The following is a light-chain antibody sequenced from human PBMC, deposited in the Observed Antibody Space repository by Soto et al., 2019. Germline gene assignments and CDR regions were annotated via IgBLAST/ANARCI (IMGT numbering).Light chain of an antibody. V-gene: IGLV2-14*01. Sequence: QPVLTQPASVSGSPGQSITISCTGTSSDVGAYNYVSWYQQHPGKAPKLMIYDVSNRPSGVSDRFSGSKSGNTASLTISGLQAEDEADYYCSSYISSSTSVVFGGGTKLTVL. CDR1: SSDVGAYNY. CDR2: DVS. J-gene: IGLJ2*01. CDR3: SSYISSSTSVV.